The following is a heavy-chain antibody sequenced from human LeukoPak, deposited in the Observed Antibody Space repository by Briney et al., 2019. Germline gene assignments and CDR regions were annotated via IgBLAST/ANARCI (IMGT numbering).Heavy chain of an antibody. V-gene: IGHV4-34*01. CDR3: ARAPNGDYSFDY. D-gene: IGHD4-17*01. J-gene: IGHJ4*02. Sequence: SETLSLTCAVYGGSFSGYYWSWIRQPPGKGLEWIGEINHSGSINYNPSLKSRVTISVDTSKNQFSLKLSSVTAADTAVYYCARAPNGDYSFDYWGQGTLVTVSS. CDR1: GGSFSGYY. CDR2: INHSGSI.